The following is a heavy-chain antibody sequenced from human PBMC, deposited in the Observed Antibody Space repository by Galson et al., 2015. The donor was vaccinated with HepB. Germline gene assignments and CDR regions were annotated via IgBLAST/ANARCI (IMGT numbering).Heavy chain of an antibody. D-gene: IGHD1-1*01. V-gene: IGHV3-9*01. CDR1: GFTFDDYA. CDR3: AKDIHWNVGNWFDP. Sequence: SLRLSCAASGFTFDDYAMHWVRQAPGKGLEWVSGIGWNSGSIGYADSVKGRFTISRDNAKNSLYLQMNSLRAEDTALYYCAKDIHWNVGNWFDPWGQGTLVTVSS. J-gene: IGHJ5*02. CDR2: IGWNSGSI.